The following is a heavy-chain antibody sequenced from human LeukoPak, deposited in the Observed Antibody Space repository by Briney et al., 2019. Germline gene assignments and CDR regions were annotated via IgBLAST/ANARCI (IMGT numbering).Heavy chain of an antibody. V-gene: IGHV4-61*05. CDR3: ARGGYYGSGNDFRFDP. Sequence: SETLSLTCTVSGGSISSSSYYWGGIRKPPGKGLEGIGDIYYSRSTNYSASIKSRVTISVDTSKNQFSLKLTSVTAADTAVYYCARGGYYGSGNDFRFDPWGQGTLVTVSS. D-gene: IGHD3-10*01. CDR2: IYYSRST. J-gene: IGHJ5*02. CDR1: GGSISSSSYY.